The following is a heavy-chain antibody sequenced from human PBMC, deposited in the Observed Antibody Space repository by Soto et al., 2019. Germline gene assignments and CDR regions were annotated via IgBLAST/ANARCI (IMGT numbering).Heavy chain of an antibody. Sequence: ETLSLTWAVSGYSISSSNWWGWIRQPPGKGLEWIGYIYYSGTTYYNPSLKSRVTMSVDTSKNQFSLKLTSVTAVDTAVYYCARREIQGPIDYWGQGTLVTVSS. CDR2: IYYSGTT. CDR1: GYSISSSNW. V-gene: IGHV4-28*01. D-gene: IGHD1-26*01. CDR3: ARREIQGPIDY. J-gene: IGHJ4*02.